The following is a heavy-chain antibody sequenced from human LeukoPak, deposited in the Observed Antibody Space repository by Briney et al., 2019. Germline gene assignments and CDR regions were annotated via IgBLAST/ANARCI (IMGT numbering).Heavy chain of an antibody. CDR1: GFTFSDYY. CDR2: INNSANSM. V-gene: IGHV3-11*04. Sequence: PGGSLRLSCAASGFTFSDYYMTWIRQAPGKGPEWISDINNSANSMYYADSVKGRFTISRDNAMNSLFLQMNSLRAEDTAVYYCTRDPRETDCWGQGTLVTVSS. D-gene: IGHD1-26*01. J-gene: IGHJ4*02. CDR3: TRDPRETDC.